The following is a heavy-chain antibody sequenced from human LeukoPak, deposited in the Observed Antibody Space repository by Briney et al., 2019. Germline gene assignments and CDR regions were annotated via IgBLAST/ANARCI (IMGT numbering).Heavy chain of an antibody. Sequence: SETLSLTCVVSGGSISSSNWWSWVRQPPGKGLEWIGEIYHSGSTVYNPSLKSRVTISIDESKNQFSLKLNSVTAADTAVYYCARDRAFHYGGQGTLVTVSS. CDR1: GGSISSSNW. J-gene: IGHJ4*02. V-gene: IGHV4-4*02. CDR2: IYHSGST. CDR3: ARDRAFHY.